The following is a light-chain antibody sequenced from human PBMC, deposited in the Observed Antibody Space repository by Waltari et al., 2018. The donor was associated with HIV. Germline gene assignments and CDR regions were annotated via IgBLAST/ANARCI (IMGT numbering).Light chain of an antibody. CDR1: SSDVGSYAY. CDR3: SSYTSTTTVI. V-gene: IGLV2-14*01. J-gene: IGLJ2*01. CDR2: EVS. Sequence: QSALTQPASVSGAPGQSITISCTGPSSDVGSYAYVSWYQQHPGKAPKLMIFEVSHRPSGVSDRFSGSKSGNTASLTISGLLADDEADYYCSSYTSTTTVIFGGGTKVTVL.